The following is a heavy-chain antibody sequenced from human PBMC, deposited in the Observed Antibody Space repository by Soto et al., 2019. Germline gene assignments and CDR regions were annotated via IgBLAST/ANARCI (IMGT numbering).Heavy chain of an antibody. D-gene: IGHD6-13*01. CDR2: IYSGGNT. CDR3: ARDPPGIAASGAGG. J-gene: IGHJ4*02. V-gene: IGHV3-53*01. Sequence: EVQLVESGGGLIQPGGSLRLSCAASGFTVSNNYMRWVRQAPGKGLEWVSLIYSGGNTHYADSVKGRFTTARDNSKNTMFLQMNSLRVEGTAVYYCARDPPGIAASGAGGWGQGTLVTVSS. CDR1: GFTVSNNY.